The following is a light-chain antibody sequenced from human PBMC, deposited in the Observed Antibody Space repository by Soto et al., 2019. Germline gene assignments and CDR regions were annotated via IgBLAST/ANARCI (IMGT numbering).Light chain of an antibody. V-gene: IGLV2-14*01. CDR3: SSYTSSIL. J-gene: IGLJ2*01. CDR1: SSDVGGYNY. CDR2: DVS. Sequence: QSALTQPASVSGSPGQSITISCTGTSSDVGGYNYVSWYQQHPGKAPKLMIYDVSNRPSGVSNRFSGSKSGNTASLTIFGLQAEDEADYYCSSYTSSILFGGGTKVTVL.